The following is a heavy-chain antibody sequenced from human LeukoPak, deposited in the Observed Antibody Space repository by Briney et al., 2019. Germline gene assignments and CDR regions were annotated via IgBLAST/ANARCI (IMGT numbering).Heavy chain of an antibody. V-gene: IGHV3-7*01. Sequence: PRGSLRLSCAASGFTFSSYWMSWVRQAPGKGLEWVANIKQDGSEKYYVGSVKGRFTISRDNTKNSLYLQVNNLGGEDTAVYYCATDPASYCTSSTCYFDYWGQGTLVTVSS. CDR2: IKQDGSEK. CDR1: GFTFSSYW. CDR3: ATDPASYCTSSTCYFDY. D-gene: IGHD2-8*01. J-gene: IGHJ4*02.